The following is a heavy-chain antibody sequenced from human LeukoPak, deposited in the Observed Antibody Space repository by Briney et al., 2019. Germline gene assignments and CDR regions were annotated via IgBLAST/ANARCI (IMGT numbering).Heavy chain of an antibody. CDR1: GGSFSGYY. CDR3: ARHSRPDYDFWSDYYSIYYYGMDV. CDR2: INHSGST. D-gene: IGHD3-3*01. Sequence: PSETLSLTCAVYGGSFSGYYWSWIRQPPGKGLEWIGEINHSGSTNYNPSLKSRVTISVDTSKNQFSLKLSSVTAADTAVYYCARHSRPDYDFWSDYYSIYYYGMDVWGQGTTVTVSS. J-gene: IGHJ6*02. V-gene: IGHV4-34*01.